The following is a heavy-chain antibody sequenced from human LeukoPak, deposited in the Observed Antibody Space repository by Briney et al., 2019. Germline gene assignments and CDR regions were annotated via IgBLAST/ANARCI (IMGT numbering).Heavy chain of an antibody. CDR3: ARPTDHSSGFDY. Sequence: KVSCKASGGTFSSYAISWVRQMPGKGLEWMGIIYPGDSDTRYSPSFQGQVTISADKSISTAYLQWSSLKASDTAMYYCARPTDHSSGFDYWGQGTLVTVSS. V-gene: IGHV5-51*01. CDR1: GGTFSSYA. D-gene: IGHD6-19*01. CDR2: IYPGDSDT. J-gene: IGHJ4*02.